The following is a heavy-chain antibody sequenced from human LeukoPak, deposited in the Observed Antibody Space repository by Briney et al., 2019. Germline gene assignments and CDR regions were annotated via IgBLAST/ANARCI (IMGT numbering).Heavy chain of an antibody. Sequence: GGSLRLSCAASGFTFSSYSMNWVRQAPGKGLEWVSSISSSSSYIYYADSVKGRFTISRDNAKNSLYLQMNSLRAEDTAVYYCARDYYDSSGYYPFDFWGQGTLVTVSS. CDR2: ISSSSSYI. CDR3: ARDYYDSSGYYPFDF. CDR1: GFTFSSYS. J-gene: IGHJ4*02. D-gene: IGHD3-22*01. V-gene: IGHV3-21*01.